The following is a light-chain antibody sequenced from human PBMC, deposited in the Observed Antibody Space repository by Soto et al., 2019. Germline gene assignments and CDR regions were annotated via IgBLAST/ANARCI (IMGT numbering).Light chain of an antibody. V-gene: IGKV3-15*01. Sequence: EIVMTQSPATLSVSLEERATLSCRASQSVSSNLAWYQQKPGQAPRLLIYGASTRATGIPARFSGSGSGTEFTLTISSLQSEDFAVYYGQQYNNWPYTFGQGTKLEIK. CDR1: QSVSSN. J-gene: IGKJ2*01. CDR2: GAS. CDR3: QQYNNWPYT.